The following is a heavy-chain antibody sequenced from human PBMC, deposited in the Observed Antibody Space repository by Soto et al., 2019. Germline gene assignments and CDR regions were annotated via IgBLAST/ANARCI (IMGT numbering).Heavy chain of an antibody. D-gene: IGHD6-13*01. J-gene: IGHJ5*02. CDR2: ISGSGGNT. Sequence: GGSLRLSCAASGFTISNYAMHWVRQAPGKGLEWVSGISGSGGNTYYADSVKGRFTISRDNSKSTLFLQANNLRAEDTAVYYCTKGRTAPGYNWFDPWGQGTLVTVSS. CDR3: TKGRTAPGYNWFDP. V-gene: IGHV3-23*01. CDR1: GFTISNYA.